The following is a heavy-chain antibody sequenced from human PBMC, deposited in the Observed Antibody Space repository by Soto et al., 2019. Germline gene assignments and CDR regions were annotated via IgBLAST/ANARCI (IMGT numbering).Heavy chain of an antibody. V-gene: IGHV4-61*08. CDR3: AREGNLGRWLQPLDF. Sequence: SETLSLTCTVSGGSMSRGDYYWSWIRQPPGKGLEWIGNIHYNGNTNYNPSLKSRVTMSLDTSKNQFSLRLISVTAADTAKYFCAREGNLGRWLQPLDFWGQGTLVTVSS. D-gene: IGHD5-12*01. CDR1: GGSMSRGDYY. J-gene: IGHJ4*02. CDR2: IHYNGNT.